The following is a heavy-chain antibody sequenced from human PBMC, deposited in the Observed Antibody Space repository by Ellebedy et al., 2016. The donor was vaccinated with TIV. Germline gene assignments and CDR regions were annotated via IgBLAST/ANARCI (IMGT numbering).Heavy chain of an antibody. CDR1: GFNFRSYW. D-gene: IGHD4-17*01. CDR3: ARRGSYGDYAVQINSWLGL. V-gene: IGHV3-7*01. CDR2: IYQDGSQK. J-gene: IGHJ5*02. Sequence: GESLKISCAASGFNFRSYWMGWVRQAPGKGLEWVANIYQDGSQKYYVDSAKGRFTISRDNAKNSLYLQMNGLRGEDTAVYYCARRGSYGDYAVQINSWLGLWGQGTLVIVSS.